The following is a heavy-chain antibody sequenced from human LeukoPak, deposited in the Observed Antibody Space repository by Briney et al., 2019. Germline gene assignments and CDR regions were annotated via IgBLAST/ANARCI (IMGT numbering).Heavy chain of an antibody. V-gene: IGHV3-23*01. Sequence: PGGSLRLSCAASGFTFSSYAMSWVRQAPGKGLEWVSAISGSGGSTYYADSVKGRFTISRDNSKNTLYLQMNSLRAEDTAVYYCAMHYIWGSYRYYFFGYWGQGTLVTVSS. J-gene: IGHJ4*02. D-gene: IGHD3-16*02. CDR3: AMHYIWGSYRYYFFGY. CDR1: GFTFSSYA. CDR2: ISGSGGST.